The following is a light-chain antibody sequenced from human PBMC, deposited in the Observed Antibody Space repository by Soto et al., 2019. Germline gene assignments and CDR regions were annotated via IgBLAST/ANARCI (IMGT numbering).Light chain of an antibody. J-gene: IGKJ1*01. CDR1: QTISSW. CDR3: QHYNSYSEA. V-gene: IGKV1-5*03. CDR2: KAS. Sequence: IQMTQSPSTLSPSVGDRVTITCRASQTISSWLAWYQQKPGKAPKLLIYKASTLKSGVPSRFSGSGSGTEFTLTISSLQPDDFATYYCQHYNSYSEAFGQGTKVDIK.